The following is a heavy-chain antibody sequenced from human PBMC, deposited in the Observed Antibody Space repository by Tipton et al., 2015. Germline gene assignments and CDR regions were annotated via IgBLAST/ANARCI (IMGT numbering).Heavy chain of an antibody. CDR1: GGSITNPSYY. CDR2: IYYSGATT. J-gene: IGHJ6*02. D-gene: IGHD3-22*01. V-gene: IGHV4-61*01. CDR3: ARGEYYYDSSGYPGVYYYYGMDV. Sequence: TLSLTCTVSGGSITNPSYYWSWIRQPPGKGLEWIGYIYYSGATTKFNPSLKSRVTISVDTSKNQFSLKLASVTAADTAVYYCARGEYYYDSSGYPGVYYYYGMDVWGQGTTVTVSS.